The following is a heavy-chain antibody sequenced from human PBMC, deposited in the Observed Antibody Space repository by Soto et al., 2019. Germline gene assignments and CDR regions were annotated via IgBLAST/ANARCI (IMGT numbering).Heavy chain of an antibody. D-gene: IGHD6-6*01. J-gene: IGHJ6*02. CDR3: VKSAARLYYYYGMDF. CDR2: ISSNGGST. Sequence: GGSLRLSCSASGFTFSSCAMHWVRQAPGKGLEYVSAISSNGGSTYYADSVKGRFTISRDNSKNTLYLQMSSLRAEDTAVYYCVKSAARLYYYYGMDFWGQGTTFTVSS. CDR1: GFTFSSCA. V-gene: IGHV3-64D*06.